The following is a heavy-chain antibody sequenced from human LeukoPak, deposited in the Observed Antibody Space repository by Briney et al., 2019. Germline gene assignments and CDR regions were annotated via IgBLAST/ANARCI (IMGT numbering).Heavy chain of an antibody. V-gene: IGHV4-59*01. CDR2: IYYSGST. CDR3: AKGTVFGGWLARHQSNPGLAVTIYGMDV. D-gene: IGHD3-3*01. CDR1: GGSISSYY. Sequence: TSETLSLTCTVSGGSISSYYWSWIRQPPGKGLEWIGYIYYSGSTNYNPSLKSRVTISVDTSKNRISLKLTSVTAADTAVYYCAKGTVFGGWLARHQSNPGLAVTIYGMDVWGQGTTVTVSS. J-gene: IGHJ6*02.